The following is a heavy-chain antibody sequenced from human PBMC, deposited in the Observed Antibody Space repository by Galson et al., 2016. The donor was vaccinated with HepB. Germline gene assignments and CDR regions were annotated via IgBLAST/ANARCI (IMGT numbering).Heavy chain of an antibody. CDR1: GGSVRNGFHY. CDR2: AYYSGGT. V-gene: IGHV4-61*01. CDR3: ATYYYDNYGYYPY. J-gene: IGHJ4*02. Sequence: LSLTCTVSGGSVRNGFHYWSWIRQPPGKGLEWIGCAYYSGGTNYDPSLKSRVTISVDTSKNQFSLKLRSVTAADTAVYYCATYYYDNYGYYPYWGQGNLVTVSS. D-gene: IGHD3-22*01.